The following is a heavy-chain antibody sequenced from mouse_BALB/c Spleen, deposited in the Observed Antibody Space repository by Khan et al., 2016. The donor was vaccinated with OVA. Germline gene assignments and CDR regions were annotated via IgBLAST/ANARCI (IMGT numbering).Heavy chain of an antibody. CDR2: ISSGGGIT. D-gene: IGHD4-1*01. V-gene: IGHV5-12-1*01. J-gene: IGHJ4*01. Sequence: EVELVESGGGLVKPGGSLKLSCAASGFPFSSYDMSWIRQTPEKRLEWVAYISSGGGITYYPDTVKGRFTISRDNAKNILYLQMGSLKSEDTAMYYCARNSDWEWAMDYWGQGTSVTVSS. CDR3: ARNSDWEWAMDY. CDR1: GFPFSSYD.